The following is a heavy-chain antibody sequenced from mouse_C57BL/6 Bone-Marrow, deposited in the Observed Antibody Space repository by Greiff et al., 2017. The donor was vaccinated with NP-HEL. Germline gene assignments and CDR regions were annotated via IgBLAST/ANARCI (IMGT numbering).Heavy chain of an antibody. CDR1: GFTFSSYA. V-gene: IGHV5-9-1*02. D-gene: IGHD2-4*01. Sequence: EVQRVESGEGLVKPGGSLKLSCAASGFTFSSYAMSWVRQTPEKRLEWVAYISSGGDYIYYADTVKGRFTIPSDNARNTLYLQMSSLKSEDTAMYYCTREEGYYDYVYWYFDVWGTGTTVTVSS. CDR3: TREEGYYDYVYWYFDV. J-gene: IGHJ1*03. CDR2: ISSGGDYI.